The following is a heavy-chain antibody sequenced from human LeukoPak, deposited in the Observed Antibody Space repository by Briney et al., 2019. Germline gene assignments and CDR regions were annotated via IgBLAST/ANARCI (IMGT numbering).Heavy chain of an antibody. D-gene: IGHD2-15*01. Sequence: GGSLRLSCAASGFTFSSYAMSWVRQAPGKGLEWVSAISGSGGSTYYADSVNGLFTISRDNSKNTLYLQMNRLRAEDTAVYYCAKDLSSSSSVVVVAAKHDYWGQGTLVTVSS. J-gene: IGHJ4*02. V-gene: IGHV3-23*01. CDR1: GFTFSSYA. CDR2: ISGSGGST. CDR3: AKDLSSSSSVVVVAAKHDY.